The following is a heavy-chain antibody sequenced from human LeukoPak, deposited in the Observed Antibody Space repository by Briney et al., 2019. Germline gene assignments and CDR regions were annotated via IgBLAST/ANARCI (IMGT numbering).Heavy chain of an antibody. Sequence: GGSLRLSCAASGFTLSSYAMHWVRQAPGKGLEWVAVISYDGSNKYYADSVKGRFTISRDNSKNTLYLQMNSLRAEDTAVYYCASEDYYGSGSYPGTGWFDPWGQGTLVTVSS. CDR3: ASEDYYGSGSYPGTGWFDP. CDR2: ISYDGSNK. CDR1: GFTLSSYA. V-gene: IGHV3-30*19. J-gene: IGHJ5*02. D-gene: IGHD3-10*01.